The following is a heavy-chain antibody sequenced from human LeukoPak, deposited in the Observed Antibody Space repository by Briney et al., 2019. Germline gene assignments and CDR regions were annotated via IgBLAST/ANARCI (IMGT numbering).Heavy chain of an antibody. D-gene: IGHD3-16*02. V-gene: IGHV4-34*08. Sequence: GSLRLSCAASGFTFSNYAMSWVRQPPGKGLEWIGEINHSGSTNYNPSLKSRVTISVDTSKNQFSLKLSSVTAADTAVYYCAATYYDYVWGSYRYLVYFDYWGQGTLVTVSS. J-gene: IGHJ4*02. CDR1: GFTFSNYA. CDR3: AATYYDYVWGSYRYLVYFDY. CDR2: INHSGST.